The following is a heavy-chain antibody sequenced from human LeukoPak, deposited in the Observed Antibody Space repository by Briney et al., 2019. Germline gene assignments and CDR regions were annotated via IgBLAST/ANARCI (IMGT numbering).Heavy chain of an antibody. CDR1: GYTFTGYY. CDR3: ARDRTAVTTGYYGMDV. Sequence: ASVRVSCKASGYTFTGYYMHWVRQAPGQGLEWMGWINPNTGVTNYAQKFQGRVTLTRDTSIITAYMELTRLRSDDTAMYYCARDRTAVTTGYYGMDVWGQGTTLTVSS. V-gene: IGHV1-2*02. D-gene: IGHD4-17*01. CDR2: INPNTGVT. J-gene: IGHJ6*02.